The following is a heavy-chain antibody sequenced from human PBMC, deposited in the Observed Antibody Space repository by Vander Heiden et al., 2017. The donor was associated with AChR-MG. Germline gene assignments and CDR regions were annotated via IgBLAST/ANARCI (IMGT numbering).Heavy chain of an antibody. D-gene: IGHD6-19*01. CDR1: GFTFSSYG. CDR2: IWYDGSNK. J-gene: IGHJ4*02. Sequence: QVQLVESGGGVVQPGRSLRLPCAASGFTFSSYGMHWVRQAPGKGLEWVAVIWYDGSNKYYADSVKGRFTISRDNSKNTLYLQMNSLRAEDTAVYYCARRSRGLVAGNFDYWGQGTLVTVSS. V-gene: IGHV3-33*01. CDR3: ARRSRGLVAGNFDY.